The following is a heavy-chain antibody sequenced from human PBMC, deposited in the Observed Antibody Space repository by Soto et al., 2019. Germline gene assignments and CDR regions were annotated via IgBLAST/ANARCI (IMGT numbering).Heavy chain of an antibody. D-gene: IGHD5-18*01. Sequence: QVQLVESGGGVVQPGRSLRLSCAASGLTFSTYVMHWVRQAPGKGLEWVAAIWSDGRNKYYADSVKGRFIISRDNSKNTLYLQMNSLRAEDTAVYYCAREDLGYSCGTWGQGTLVTVSS. V-gene: IGHV3-33*01. J-gene: IGHJ5*02. CDR1: GLTFSTYV. CDR2: IWSDGRNK. CDR3: AREDLGYSCGT.